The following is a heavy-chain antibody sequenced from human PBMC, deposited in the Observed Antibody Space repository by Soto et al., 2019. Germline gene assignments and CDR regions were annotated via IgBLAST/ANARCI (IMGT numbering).Heavy chain of an antibody. CDR2: ISGSGGST. J-gene: IGHJ6*02. D-gene: IGHD3-22*01. CDR3: AKDLASYYYDSSGLNGLYYYYYYGMDV. V-gene: IGHV3-23*01. Sequence: PGGSLRLSCAASGFTFSSYAMSWVRQAPGKGLEWVSAISGSGGSTYYADSVKGRFTISRDNSKNTLYLQMNSLRAEDTAVYYCAKDLASYYYDSSGLNGLYYYYYYGMDVWGQGTTVTVSS. CDR1: GFTFSSYA.